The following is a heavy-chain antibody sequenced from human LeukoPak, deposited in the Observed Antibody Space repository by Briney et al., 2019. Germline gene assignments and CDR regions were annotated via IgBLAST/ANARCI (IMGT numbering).Heavy chain of an antibody. J-gene: IGHJ3*01. Sequence: GGSLRLSCAASGFTFINHGIHWVRQSPGEGLEWVAFIRYDGTNEYYGDSVKGRFTISRDNSKSTVYLQMNSLRVEDTAIYYCVRYATVGNGFDVWGPGTLVTVSS. V-gene: IGHV3-30*02. CDR3: VRYATVGNGFDV. CDR1: GFTFINHG. CDR2: IRYDGTNE. D-gene: IGHD3-9*01.